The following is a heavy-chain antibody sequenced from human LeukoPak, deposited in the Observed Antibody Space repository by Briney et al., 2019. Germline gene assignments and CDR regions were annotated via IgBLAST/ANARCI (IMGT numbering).Heavy chain of an antibody. CDR1: GGSFRGYY. Sequence: SETLSLTCAVYGGSFRGYYWTWIRQPPGQGLEWIGYIYYSGSTNYDPSLKSRVTISVDTSKNQFSLKLSSVTAADTAVYYCARGDYYGSGTNWFDPWGQGTLVTVSS. CDR2: IYYSGST. V-gene: IGHV4-59*01. D-gene: IGHD3-10*01. CDR3: ARGDYYGSGTNWFDP. J-gene: IGHJ5*02.